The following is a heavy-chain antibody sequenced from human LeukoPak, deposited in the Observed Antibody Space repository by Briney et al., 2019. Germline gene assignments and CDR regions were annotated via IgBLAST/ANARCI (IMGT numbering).Heavy chain of an antibody. D-gene: IGHD1-26*01. J-gene: IGHJ4*02. CDR3: TTEAAPSKWELPNFDY. CDR1: GFTFSNAW. CDR2: IKSKTDGGTT. V-gene: IGHV3-15*01. Sequence: GGSLRLSCAASGFTFSNAWMSWVRQAPGKGLEWVGRIKSKTDGGTTDYAAPVKGRFTISRDDSKNTLYLQMNSLKTEDTAVYYCTTEAAPSKWELPNFDYWGQGTLVTVSS.